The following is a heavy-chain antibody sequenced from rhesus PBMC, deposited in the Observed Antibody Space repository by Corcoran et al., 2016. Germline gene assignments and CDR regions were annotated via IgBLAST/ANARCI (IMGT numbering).Heavy chain of an antibody. CDR1: GGSISSNY. Sequence: QVQLQESGPGLVKPSETLSLTCAVSGGSISSNYWSWIRQSPGKGLEWIGYIYGGSVSTRYNPSLKSRVTISTDTSKNQFSLKLSSVTAADTAVYYCASPGGSLDVWGRGVLVTVSS. J-gene: IGHJ5-2*02. CDR3: ASPGGSLDV. D-gene: IGHD1-38*01. V-gene: IGHV4-147*01. CDR2: IYGGSVST.